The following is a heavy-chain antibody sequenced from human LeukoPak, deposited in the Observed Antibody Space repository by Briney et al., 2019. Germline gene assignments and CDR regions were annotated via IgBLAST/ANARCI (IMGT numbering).Heavy chain of an antibody. CDR3: TREYNWNPFDI. CDR2: INWNGGST. J-gene: IGHJ3*02. D-gene: IGHD1-20*01. CDR1: GFTFDDYG. Sequence: SGGSLRLSCAASGFTFDDYGMSWVRQAPGKGLERVSGINWNGGSTGYADSVKGRFTISRDNAKNSLYLQTNSLRAEDTALYYCTREYNWNPFDIWGQGTMVTVSS. V-gene: IGHV3-20*04.